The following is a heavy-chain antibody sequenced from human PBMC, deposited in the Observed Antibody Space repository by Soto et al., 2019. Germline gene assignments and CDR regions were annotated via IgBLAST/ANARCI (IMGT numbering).Heavy chain of an antibody. J-gene: IGHJ3*02. Sequence: ASVKVSCKASGYTFTGYYMHWVRQAPGQGLEWMGWINPNSGGTNYAQKFQGWVTMTRDTSISTAYMELSRLRSDDTAVYYCARTTPTSTVTGAFDIWGKGTMVTVSS. CDR2: INPNSGGT. V-gene: IGHV1-2*04. CDR3: ARTTPTSTVTGAFDI. D-gene: IGHD4-4*01. CDR1: GYTFTGYY.